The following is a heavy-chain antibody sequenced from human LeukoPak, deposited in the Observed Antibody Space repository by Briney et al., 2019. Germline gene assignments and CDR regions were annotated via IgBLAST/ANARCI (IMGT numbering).Heavy chain of an antibody. V-gene: IGHV4-30-2*01. CDR3: ARVLTTVTFDY. CDR2: IYHSGST. CDR1: GGSISSGGYY. J-gene: IGHJ4*02. Sequence: PSETLSLTCTVSGGSISSGGYYWSWIRQPPGKGLEWIGYIYHSGSTYYNPSLKSRVTISVDRSKNQFSLKLSSVTAADTAVYYCARVLTTVTFDYWGQGTLVTVSS. D-gene: IGHD4-17*01.